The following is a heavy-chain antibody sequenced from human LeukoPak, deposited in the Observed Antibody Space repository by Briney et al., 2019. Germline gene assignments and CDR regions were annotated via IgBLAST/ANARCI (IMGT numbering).Heavy chain of an antibody. J-gene: IGHJ4*02. D-gene: IGHD6-19*01. V-gene: IGHV3-48*03. CDR3: ARSKPRIAVAGRELDY. CDR1: GFTFSSYE. Sequence: PGGSLRLSCVASGFTFSSYEMNWVRQAPGKGLEWLSYICSSDSTTHYADSVKGRFTISRDNAKNSLYLQMNSLRAEDPAVYYCARSKPRIAVAGRELDYWGQGTLVTVSS. CDR2: ICSSDSTT.